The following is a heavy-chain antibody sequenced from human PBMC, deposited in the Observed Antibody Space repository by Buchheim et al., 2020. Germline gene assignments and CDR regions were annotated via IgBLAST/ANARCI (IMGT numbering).Heavy chain of an antibody. CDR2: ISGSGGST. CDR3: AKEAAAGTASYYGMDV. V-gene: IGHV3-23*01. J-gene: IGHJ6*02. CDR1: GFTFSSYA. D-gene: IGHD6-13*01. Sequence: EVQLLESGGGLVQPGGSLRLSCAASGFTFSSYAMGWVRQAPGKGLQWVSDISGSGGSTYYADSVKGRFTISRDNSKNTVRLQMNSLRAEDTAVYYCAKEAAAGTASYYGMDVWGQGTT.